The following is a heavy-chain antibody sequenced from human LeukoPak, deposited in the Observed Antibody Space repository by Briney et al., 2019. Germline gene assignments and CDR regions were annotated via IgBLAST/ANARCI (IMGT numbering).Heavy chain of an antibody. V-gene: IGHV4-39*01. Sequence: SETLSLTCTVSGGSISSSSYYWGWIRQPPGKGLERIGSIYYSGSTYYNPSLKSRVTISVDTSKNQFSLKLSSVTAADTAVYYCASGYDSSGYYYHYWGQGTLVTVSS. CDR1: GGSISSSSYY. CDR2: IYYSGST. D-gene: IGHD3-22*01. J-gene: IGHJ4*02. CDR3: ASGYDSSGYYYHY.